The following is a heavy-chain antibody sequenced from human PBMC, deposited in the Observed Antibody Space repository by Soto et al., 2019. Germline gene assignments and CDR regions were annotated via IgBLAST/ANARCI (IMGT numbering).Heavy chain of an antibody. D-gene: IGHD2-21*01. CDR3: ARHSPLGGMDV. CDR2: ISYDGSNK. V-gene: IGHV3-30-3*01. CDR1: GFTFSSYA. J-gene: IGHJ6*02. Sequence: GGSLRLSCAASGFTFSSYAMHWVRQAPGKGLEWVAVISYDGSNKYYADSVKGQVTISADKSISTAYLQWSSLKASDTAMYYCARHSPLGGMDVWGHGTTVTVSS.